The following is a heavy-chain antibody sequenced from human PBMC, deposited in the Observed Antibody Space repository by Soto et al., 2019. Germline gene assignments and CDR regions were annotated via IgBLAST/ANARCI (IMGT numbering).Heavy chain of an antibody. D-gene: IGHD2-2*01. V-gene: IGHV3-7*01. Sequence: GGSLRLSCAASGFTFSSYWMSWVRQAPGKGLEWVANIKQDGSEKYYVDSVKGRFTISRDNAKNSLYLQMNSLRAEDTAVYYCARDTSNDYYYYYMDVWGKGPRSPSP. CDR2: IKQDGSEK. CDR1: GFTFSSYW. J-gene: IGHJ6*03. CDR3: ARDTSNDYYYYYMDV.